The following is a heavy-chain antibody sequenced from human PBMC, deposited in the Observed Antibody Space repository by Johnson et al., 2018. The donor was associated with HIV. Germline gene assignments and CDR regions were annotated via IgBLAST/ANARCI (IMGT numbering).Heavy chain of an antibody. D-gene: IGHD4-17*01. CDR2: ISSSGDII. CDR1: GFTFSDYY. V-gene: IGHV3-11*04. Sequence: QVQLVESGGGLVKPGGSLRLSCAASGFTFSDYYMTWIRQAPGKGLEWLSFISSSGDIIRYADSVKGRFTISRDNAKNSLNLQMNSLRDEDTAVYYGARRTVTALFDIWGHGALVTVSS. CDR3: ARRTVTALFDI. J-gene: IGHJ3*02.